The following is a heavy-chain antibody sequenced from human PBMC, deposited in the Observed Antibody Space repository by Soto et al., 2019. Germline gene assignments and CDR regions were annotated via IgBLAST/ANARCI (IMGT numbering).Heavy chain of an antibody. D-gene: IGHD3-22*01. J-gene: IGHJ6*02. CDR2: ISYDGNNK. Sequence: PGGSLRPSCAASGFTFSSYGMHWVRQAPGKGLEWVAFISYDGNNKYCADSVKGRFTISRDNSKNTLYLQMNSLRAEDAGIYYCAKKDSAYFDSTGYSDGMDVWRPGTTATVSS. CDR1: GFTFSSYG. CDR3: AKKDSAYFDSTGYSDGMDV. V-gene: IGHV3-30*18.